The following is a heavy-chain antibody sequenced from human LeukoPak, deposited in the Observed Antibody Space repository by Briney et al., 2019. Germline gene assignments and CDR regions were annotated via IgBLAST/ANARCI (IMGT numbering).Heavy chain of an antibody. CDR2: VSTSGGDT. J-gene: IGHJ4*02. CDR1: GFTFSNYA. D-gene: IGHD6-13*01. CDR3: AKRVSYSSSPFDY. V-gene: IGHV3-23*01. Sequence: GGSLRLSCAASGFTFSNYAMSWVRQAPEKGLEWDSGVSTSGGDTYYADYVKGRFTISRDNSKNTLYLQMNSLRAEDTAIYYCAKRVSYSSSPFDYWGQGTLVTVSS.